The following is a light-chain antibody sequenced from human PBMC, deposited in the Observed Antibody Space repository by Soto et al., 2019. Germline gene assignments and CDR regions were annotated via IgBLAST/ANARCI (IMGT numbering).Light chain of an antibody. Sequence: EIVLTQSPGTLSLSPGERATLSCRASQSVSGSYLAWYQQKPGQAPRLLIYGACSRHTGIPYRFSGSGSGTDFTLTISRLEPEDFAVYYCQQSGGSVYTFGQGTKLEIK. CDR3: QQSGGSVYT. CDR1: QSVSGSY. CDR2: GAC. V-gene: IGKV3-20*01. J-gene: IGKJ2*01.